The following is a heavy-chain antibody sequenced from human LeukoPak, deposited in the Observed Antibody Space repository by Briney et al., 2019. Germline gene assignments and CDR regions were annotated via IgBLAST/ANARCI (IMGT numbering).Heavy chain of an antibody. Sequence: SETLSLTCAVSGGSISSCYWSWIRQPPGKGLEWIGYIYYSGSTNYNPSLKSRVTISVDTSKNQFSLKLSSVTAADTAVYYCARDYGDYWSEWDWFDPWGQGTLVTVSS. CDR1: GGSISSCY. D-gene: IGHD4-17*01. J-gene: IGHJ5*02. CDR3: ARDYGDYWSEWDWFDP. V-gene: IGHV4-59*01. CDR2: IYYSGST.